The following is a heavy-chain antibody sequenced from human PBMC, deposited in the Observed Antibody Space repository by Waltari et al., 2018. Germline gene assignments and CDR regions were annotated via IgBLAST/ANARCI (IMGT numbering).Heavy chain of an antibody. CDR1: GFTFSSYG. D-gene: IGHD5-18*01. CDR3: AKGIRYFDY. Sequence: QVQLVESGGGVVQPGGSLRLSCAASGFTFSSYGMLWVRQAPGKGLEWVAFIRYDGSNKYYADSVKGRFTISRDNSKNTLYLQMNSLRAEDTAVYYCAKGIRYFDYWGQGTLVIVSS. V-gene: IGHV3-30*02. CDR2: IRYDGSNK. J-gene: IGHJ4*02.